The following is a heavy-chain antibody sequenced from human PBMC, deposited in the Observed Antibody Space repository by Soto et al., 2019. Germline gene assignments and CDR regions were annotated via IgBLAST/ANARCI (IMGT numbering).Heavy chain of an antibody. CDR1: GGSISSYD. CDR2: IYYSGNA. V-gene: IGHV4-59*01. Sequence: SETLSLTCTVSGGSISSYDWNWIRQPPGKGLEWIGSIYYSGNANYNPSLRSRVTISVDTSKNQFSLRLSSVAATDTAVYYCGRSPGDAYFDYWGQGTLVTVSS. CDR3: GRSPGDAYFDY. J-gene: IGHJ4*02. D-gene: IGHD2-21*02.